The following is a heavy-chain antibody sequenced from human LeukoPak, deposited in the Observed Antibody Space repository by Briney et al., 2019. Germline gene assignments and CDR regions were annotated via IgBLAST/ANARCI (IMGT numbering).Heavy chain of an antibody. CDR1: GGSISSYY. CDR3: ARHGYYYDSSGYPLFDY. J-gene: IGHJ4*02. D-gene: IGHD3-22*01. CDR2: IYTSGST. V-gene: IGHV4-4*09. Sequence: PSETLSLTCTVSGGSISSYYWSWIRQPPGKGLEWIGYIYTSGSTNYNPSLKSRVTISVDTSKNQFSLKLSSVTAADTAVYYCARHGYYYDSSGYPLFDYWGQRTLVTVSS.